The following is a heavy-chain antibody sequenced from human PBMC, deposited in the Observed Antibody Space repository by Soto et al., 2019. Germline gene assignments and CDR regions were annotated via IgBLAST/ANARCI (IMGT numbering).Heavy chain of an antibody. CDR2: ISYGGTT. Sequence: SETLSLTCTVSGGSLSSYYWSWIRRPPGMGLEWIASISYGGTTNYNSSLKSRVTISIDTSKNQFSLKLNSVTAADTAVYYCARVGGFGATTIDYWGQGTLVT. J-gene: IGHJ4*02. V-gene: IGHV4-59*01. CDR1: GGSLSSYY. D-gene: IGHD3-10*01. CDR3: ARVGGFGATTIDY.